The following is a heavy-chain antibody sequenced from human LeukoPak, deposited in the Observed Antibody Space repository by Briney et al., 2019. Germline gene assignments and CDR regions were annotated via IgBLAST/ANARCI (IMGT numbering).Heavy chain of an antibody. D-gene: IGHD4-17*01. CDR3: AKRPSDYGDYVSHFDF. CDR2: ISDDGRSK. J-gene: IGHJ4*02. CDR1: GFSFISYG. V-gene: IGHV3-30*18. Sequence: GGSLRLSCAASGFSFISYGMHWVRQAPGKGLEWVGVISDDGRSKDYADSVKGRFTISRDNSKDTLYLQMNGLRDEDTAVYYCAKRPSDYGDYVSHFDFWGQGTLVTVSS.